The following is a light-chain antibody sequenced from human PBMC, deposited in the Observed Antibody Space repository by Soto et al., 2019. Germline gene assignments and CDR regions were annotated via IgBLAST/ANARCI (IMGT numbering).Light chain of an antibody. Sequence: QSVLTQPPSVSGSPGQSVTISFTGTSSDVGSYNRVSWYQQPPGTAPKLIIYEVSNRPSWVPDRFSGSKSGNTASLTISGLQAEDEADYYCGSYTSYSPYVFGSGTKLTVL. V-gene: IGLV2-18*02. CDR2: EVS. J-gene: IGLJ1*01. CDR1: SSDVGSYNR. CDR3: GSYTSYSPYV.